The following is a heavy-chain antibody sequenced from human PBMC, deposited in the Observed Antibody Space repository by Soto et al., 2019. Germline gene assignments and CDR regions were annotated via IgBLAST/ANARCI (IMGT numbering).Heavy chain of an antibody. CDR1: GGSFSGYY. CDR3: ARGKIRGVMNYYGMGV. D-gene: IGHD3-10*01. V-gene: IGHV4-34*01. CDR2: INHSGST. Sequence: SETLSLTCAVYGGSFSGYYWSWIRQPPGKGLEWIGEINHSGSTNYNPSLKSRVTISVDTSKNQFSLKLSSVTAADTAVYYCARGKIRGVMNYYGMGVWGQGTTVTVSS. J-gene: IGHJ6*02.